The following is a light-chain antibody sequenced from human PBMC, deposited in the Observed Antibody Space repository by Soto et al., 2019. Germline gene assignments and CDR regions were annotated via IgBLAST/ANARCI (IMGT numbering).Light chain of an antibody. CDR3: QQYNNWPRT. CDR2: GAS. J-gene: IGKJ1*01. V-gene: IGKV3-15*01. CDR1: QSVSSN. Sequence: IVMTEAPAIVSVSPRERATLSCGASQSVSSNLAWYQQKPGQAPRLLIYGASTRATGIPARFSGSGSGTEFTLTISILQSEDFAVYYCQQYNNWPRTFGQGAKADI.